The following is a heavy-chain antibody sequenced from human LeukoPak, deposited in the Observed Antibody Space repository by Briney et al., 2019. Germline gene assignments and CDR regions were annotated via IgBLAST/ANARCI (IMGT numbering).Heavy chain of an antibody. Sequence: GGSLRLSCAASGFTFSSHAMNWVRQAPGKGLEWVSSISSGSHYMYYTDSVKGRFTISRDNAKNSLYLQMDGLRVEDTAVYYCARGGFSGYNNLGFDYWGQGTLVTVSS. V-gene: IGHV3-21*01. CDR2: ISSGSHYM. CDR1: GFTFSSHA. CDR3: ARGGFSGYNNLGFDY. J-gene: IGHJ4*02. D-gene: IGHD5-12*01.